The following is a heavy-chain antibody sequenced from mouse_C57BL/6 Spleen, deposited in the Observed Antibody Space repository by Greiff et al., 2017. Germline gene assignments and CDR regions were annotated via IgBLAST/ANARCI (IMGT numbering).Heavy chain of an antibody. CDR2: INPSTGGT. CDR3: APRVNWAVGVAWFAY. D-gene: IGHD4-1*01. J-gene: IGHJ3*01. Sequence: EVQLQQSGPELVKPGASVKISCKASGYSFTGYYMNWVKQSPEKSLEWIGEINPSTGGTTYNQKFKAKATLTVDKSSSTAYMQLKSLTSEDSAVYYCAPRVNWAVGVAWFAYWGQGTLVTVSA. V-gene: IGHV1-42*01. CDR1: GYSFTGYY.